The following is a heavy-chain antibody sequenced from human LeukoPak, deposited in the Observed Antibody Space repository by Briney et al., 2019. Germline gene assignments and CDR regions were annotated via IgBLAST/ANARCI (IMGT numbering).Heavy chain of an antibody. J-gene: IGHJ4*02. CDR3: AAWRGSSWFYY. CDR1: LVSVSSNH. V-gene: IGHV3-53*01. D-gene: IGHD6-13*01. CDR2: IFGGGKT. Sequence: GGSLRLSCAAPLVSVSSNHMGWVRQAPGEGVGWVSVIFGGGKTSYAGSVQGRVTLSRDNSKNTLYLQMIRLRVEDTAVYYCAAWRGSSWFYYWGEGTLVTVSS.